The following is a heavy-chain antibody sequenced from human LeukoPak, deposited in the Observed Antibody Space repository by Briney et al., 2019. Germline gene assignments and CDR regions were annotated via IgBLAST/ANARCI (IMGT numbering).Heavy chain of an antibody. Sequence: PGGSLRLSCAASGFTVSSNYMSWVRQAPGKGLEWVSVIYSGGSTNYADSVKGRFTISRDNSKNTLYLQMNSLRAEDTAVYYCASIYCSGGGCYFAYWGQGTLVTVSS. D-gene: IGHD2-15*01. V-gene: IGHV3-66*01. J-gene: IGHJ4*02. CDR2: IYSGGST. CDR3: ASIYCSGGGCYFAY. CDR1: GFTVSSNY.